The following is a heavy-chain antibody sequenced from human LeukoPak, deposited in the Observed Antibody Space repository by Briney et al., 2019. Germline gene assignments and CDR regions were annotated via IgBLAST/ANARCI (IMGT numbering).Heavy chain of an antibody. V-gene: IGHV3-23*01. J-gene: IGHJ4*02. CDR1: GFTLTSHS. Sequence: GGSLRLSRAASGFTLTSHSMSWVRQAPGKGLDWVSAISSSGHVTFYADSVKGRFTVSRDQSQNTLFLQMRSLRADDTAVYYCAKHRLPVAGSPSKNPTAYFEDWGQGILVTVSS. CDR3: AKHRLPVAGSPSKNPTAYFED. D-gene: IGHD6-19*01. CDR2: ISSSGHVT.